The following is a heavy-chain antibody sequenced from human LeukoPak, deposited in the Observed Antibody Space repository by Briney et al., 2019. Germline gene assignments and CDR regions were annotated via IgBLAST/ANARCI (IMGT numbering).Heavy chain of an antibody. V-gene: IGHV4-34*01. CDR2: INHSGST. D-gene: IGHD6-19*01. CDR1: GGSFSGYY. Sequence: PSETLSLTCAVYGGSFSGYYWSWIRQPPGKGLEWIGEINHSGSTNYNPSLKSRVTISVDTSKNQFSLKLSSVTAADTAAYYCARGPIAVAGHFDYWGQGTLVTVSS. J-gene: IGHJ4*02. CDR3: ARGPIAVAGHFDY.